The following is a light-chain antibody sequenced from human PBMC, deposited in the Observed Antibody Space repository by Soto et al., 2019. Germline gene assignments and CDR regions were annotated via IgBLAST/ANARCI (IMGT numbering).Light chain of an antibody. CDR3: SSYTSSSTLKV. V-gene: IGLV2-14*01. CDR1: SSDVGGYNY. Sequence: QSALTQPASVSGSPGQSITISCTGTSSDVGGYNYVSWYQQQPGKAPKLMIYDVSNRPSGVSNRFSGSKSGNTASLTISGLQAEDEADYYCSSYTSSSTLKVFGTGTKLTVL. CDR2: DVS. J-gene: IGLJ1*01.